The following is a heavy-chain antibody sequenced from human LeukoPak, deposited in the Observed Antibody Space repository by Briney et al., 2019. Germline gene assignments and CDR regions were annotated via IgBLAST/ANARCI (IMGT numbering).Heavy chain of an antibody. V-gene: IGHV3-23*01. J-gene: IGHJ4*02. CDR1: GFTFTSYA. D-gene: IGHD4-11*01. Sequence: PGGSLRLSCAASGFTFTSYAMSWVRQVPGMGLEWVSTIDRTAAYTYYADSVKGRFTISRDNSRNTLYLKMNSLRADDTAVYYCAKDLDYTTSGYYFDYWGQGTLVTVSS. CDR2: IDRTAAYT. CDR3: AKDLDYTTSGYYFDY.